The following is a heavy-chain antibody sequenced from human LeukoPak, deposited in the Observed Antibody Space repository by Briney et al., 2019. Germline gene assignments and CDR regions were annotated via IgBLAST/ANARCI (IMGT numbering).Heavy chain of an antibody. J-gene: IGHJ3*02. Sequence: ASVKVSCKASGYTFTSYDINWVRQATGQGLEWMGWMNPNSGNTGYAQKFQGRVTMTRNTSISTAYMELSSLRSEDTAVYCCARAGSYYYDSSGYYYPTAFDIWGQGTMVTVSS. CDR1: GYTFTSYD. CDR2: MNPNSGNT. CDR3: ARAGSYYYDSSGYYYPTAFDI. V-gene: IGHV1-8*01. D-gene: IGHD3-22*01.